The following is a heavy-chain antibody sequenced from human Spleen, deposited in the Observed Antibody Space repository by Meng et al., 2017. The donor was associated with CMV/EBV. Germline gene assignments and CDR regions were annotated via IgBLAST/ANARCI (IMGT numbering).Heavy chain of an antibody. J-gene: IGHJ4*02. CDR1: GGSISSGDYY. D-gene: IGHD5-24*01. V-gene: IGHV4-30-4*01. CDR2: IYYSGST. CDR3: ATQESRDGHNPY. Sequence: VQAQESGPGLVKPSQTLSLTCTVSGGSISSGDYYWSWIRQPPGKGLEWIGYIYYSGSTYYNPSLKSRVTISMGKSNNQLSLKLNSVTAADTAVYHCATQESRDGHNPYWGQGTLVTVSS.